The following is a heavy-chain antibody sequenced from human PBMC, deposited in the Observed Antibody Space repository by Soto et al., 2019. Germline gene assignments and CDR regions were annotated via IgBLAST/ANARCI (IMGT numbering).Heavy chain of an antibody. V-gene: IGHV4-59*01. CDR1: GDSISTFY. J-gene: IGHJ4*02. CDR2: VYYTGST. CDR3: ARGRTVRNYADDSSDYFYFFDY. Sequence: LSLTCTVSGDSISTFYWGWMRQSPGKELEWIGYVYYTGSTNYNPSLKSRVTISVDRSKNQFSLKLTSANAADTAVYYCARGRTVRNYADDSSDYFYFFDYWGQGTQVTVSS. D-gene: IGHD3-22*01.